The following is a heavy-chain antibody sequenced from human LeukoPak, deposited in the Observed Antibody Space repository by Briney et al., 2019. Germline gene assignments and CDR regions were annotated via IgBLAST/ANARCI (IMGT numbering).Heavy chain of an antibody. CDR3: ARDGFSSAINS. V-gene: IGHV3-7*01. J-gene: IGHJ4*02. Sequence: GGSLRLSCAASGFTFNTYWMSWVRQTPGKGLEWVANIKEDGSQKNYVDSVKGRFAISRDNAKNSLYLQMNSLRAEDTAVYYCARDGFSSAINSWGQGTLVTVSS. CDR1: GFTFNTYW. CDR2: IKEDGSQK. D-gene: IGHD2-21*02.